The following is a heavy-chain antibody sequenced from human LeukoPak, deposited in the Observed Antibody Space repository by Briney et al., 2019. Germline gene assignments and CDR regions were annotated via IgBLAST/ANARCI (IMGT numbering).Heavy chain of an antibody. V-gene: IGHV1-46*01. CDR1: GYMFTSYY. D-gene: IGHD2-2*01. CDR3: ATFFNQLGYYYYGMDV. Sequence: GASVKVSCKASGYMFTSYYMHWVRQAPGQGLEWMGIIHPSGGSTSYAQKFQGRVTMTRDTSTSTVYMELSSLRSEDTAVYYCATFFNQLGYYYYGMDVWGQGTTVTVSS. J-gene: IGHJ6*02. CDR2: IHPSGGST.